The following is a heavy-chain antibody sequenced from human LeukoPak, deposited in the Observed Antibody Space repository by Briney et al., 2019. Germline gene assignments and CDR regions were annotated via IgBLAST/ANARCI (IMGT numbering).Heavy chain of an antibody. D-gene: IGHD3-10*01. CDR2: ISGDGSMT. Sequence: QPGRSLRLSCAASGFTFSTHWMYWVRQAPGKELVWVSRISGDGSMTSYADSVKGRFTISRDNAKDTLFLQMTSLRVEDTAVYSCASLLTPYHGSGGGGVDVWGQGTTVTVSS. J-gene: IGHJ6*02. CDR3: ASLLTPYHGSGGGGVDV. V-gene: IGHV3-74*01. CDR1: GFTFSTHW.